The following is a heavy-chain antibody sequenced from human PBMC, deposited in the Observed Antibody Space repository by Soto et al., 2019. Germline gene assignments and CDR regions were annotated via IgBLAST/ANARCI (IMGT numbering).Heavy chain of an antibody. CDR3: ARDLGYYDSSGYFDY. J-gene: IGHJ4*02. CDR2: ISSSDSII. Sequence: GGSLRLSCAASGFTFSDSYMSWIRQAPGKGLEWVSYISSSDSIIYYSDSVKGRFIISRDNAKNSLYLQMNSLRAEDTAVYYCARDLGYYDSSGYFDYWGRGTLVTVSS. CDR1: GFTFSDSY. D-gene: IGHD3-22*01. V-gene: IGHV3-11*01.